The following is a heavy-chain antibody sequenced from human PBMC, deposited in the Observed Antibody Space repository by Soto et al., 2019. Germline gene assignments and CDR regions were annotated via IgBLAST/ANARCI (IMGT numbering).Heavy chain of an antibody. V-gene: IGHV3-23*01. CDR2: ISSSGGNK. J-gene: IGHJ4*02. D-gene: IGHD3-10*01. CDR3: AKGGKPWFVEILRGEPFDS. Sequence: GSLTLSSVVYGFTFSSQALSWVRQAPGKGLEWGSSISSSGGNKYYEDSVKGRFTITKNNTKNALYLQINRLRGEDTAVYYCAKGGKPWFVEILRGEPFDSWGQGTLVTVSS. CDR1: GFTFSSQA.